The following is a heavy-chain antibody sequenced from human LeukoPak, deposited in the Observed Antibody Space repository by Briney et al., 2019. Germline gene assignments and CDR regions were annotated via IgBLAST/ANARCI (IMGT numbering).Heavy chain of an antibody. J-gene: IGHJ4*02. D-gene: IGHD6-13*01. CDR1: GFTFSSYW. Sequence: GGSLRLSCAASGFTFSSYWMSWVRQAPGKGLEWVSSISGNGDSTYYADSVKGRFTISRDNSKNTLYLQMNSLRAEDTAVYYCAKTAGIAAAADFDYWGQGTLVTVSS. CDR2: ISGNGDST. CDR3: AKTAGIAAAADFDY. V-gene: IGHV3-23*01.